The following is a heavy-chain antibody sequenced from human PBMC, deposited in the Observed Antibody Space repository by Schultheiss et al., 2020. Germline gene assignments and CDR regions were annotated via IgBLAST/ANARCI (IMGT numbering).Heavy chain of an antibody. J-gene: IGHJ6*02. CDR1: GFTFSNAW. V-gene: IGHV3-15*01. CDR3: TRGRHCSSTSCSKNGYYYYGMDV. D-gene: IGHD2-2*01. CDR2: IKTKTEGGTT. Sequence: GGSLRLSCAASGFTFSNAWMTWVRQAPGKGLEWVGLIKTKTEGGTTDYAAPVKGRFTISRDDSKSIAYLQMNSLRIEDTAVYFCTRGRHCSSTSCSKNGYYYYGMDVWGQGTTVTVSS.